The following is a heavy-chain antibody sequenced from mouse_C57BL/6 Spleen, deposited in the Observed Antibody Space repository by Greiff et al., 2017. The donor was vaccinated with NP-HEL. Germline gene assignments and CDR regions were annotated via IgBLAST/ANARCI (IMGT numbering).Heavy chain of an antibody. CDR3: ARSGTTYYFDY. CDR1: GFTFTDYY. Sequence: EVMLVESGGGLVQPGGSLSLSCAASGFTFTDYYMSWVRQPPGKALEWLGFIRNKANGYTTEYSASVKGRFTISGDNSQSSLYLQRNALRAEDSATYYFARSGTTYYFDYWGQGTTLTVSS. J-gene: IGHJ2*01. CDR2: IRNKANGYTT. V-gene: IGHV7-3*01. D-gene: IGHD5-5*01.